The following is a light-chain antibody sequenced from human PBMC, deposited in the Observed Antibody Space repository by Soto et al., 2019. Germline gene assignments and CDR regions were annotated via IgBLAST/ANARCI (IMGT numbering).Light chain of an antibody. J-gene: IGKJ5*01. Sequence: DVHMSQSPSSLSASVGYRFTITCRASQGIRSYLAWYQQKPGKAPKLLIYAASTLQSGVPSRFRGSGSGTEFTLTISSLQPEDFEPYYCQQLNSYPITFGQGTRLEIK. CDR3: QQLNSYPIT. CDR2: AAS. V-gene: IGKV1-9*01. CDR1: QGIRSY.